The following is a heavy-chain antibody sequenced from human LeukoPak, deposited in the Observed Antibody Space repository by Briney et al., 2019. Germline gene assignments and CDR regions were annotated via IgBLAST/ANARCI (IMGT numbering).Heavy chain of an antibody. D-gene: IGHD2-15*01. V-gene: IGHV4-59*01. Sequence: PSETLSLTCTVSGGSISTYYWSWIRQPPGKGLEWIGYIYYSGSTNYNPSLKSRVTISVDTSKNQFSLKLSSVTAADTAVYYCARGSYCSGGRCYLPNYYYYMDVWGKGTTVTVSS. J-gene: IGHJ6*03. CDR1: GGSISTYY. CDR2: IYYSGST. CDR3: ARGSYCSGGRCYLPNYYYYMDV.